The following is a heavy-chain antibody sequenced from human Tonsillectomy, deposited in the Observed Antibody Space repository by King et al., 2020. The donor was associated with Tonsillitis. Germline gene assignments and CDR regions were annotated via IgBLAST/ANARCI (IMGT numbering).Heavy chain of an antibody. V-gene: IGHV3-23*04. J-gene: IGHJ3*02. CDR3: AKDRAGSGSYFSSAFDI. Sequence: VQLVESGGGLVQPGGSLRLACAASGFTFSIYAMSWVRQAPGRGLEWVSAIRGSGGTTYYADSVKGRFTISRDNSKNTLYLQMNSLRAEDTAIYYCAKDRAGSGSYFSSAFDIWGQGTVVTVSS. CDR2: IRGSGGTT. D-gene: IGHD1-26*01. CDR1: GFTFSIYA.